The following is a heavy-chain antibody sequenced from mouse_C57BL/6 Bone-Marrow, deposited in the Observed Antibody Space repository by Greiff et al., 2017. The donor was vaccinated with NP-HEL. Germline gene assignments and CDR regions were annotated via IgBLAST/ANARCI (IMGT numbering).Heavy chain of an antibody. CDR2: IYPRSGNT. CDR1: GYTFTSYG. V-gene: IGHV1-81*01. Sequence: QVQLQQSGAELARPGASVKLSCKASGYTFTSYGISWVKQRTGQGLEWIGEIYPRSGNTYYNEKFKGKATLTADKSSSTAYMELRSLTSADSAVYFCAREGAGGYFDYWGQGTTLTVSS. J-gene: IGHJ2*01. CDR3: AREGAGGYFDY. D-gene: IGHD3-3*01.